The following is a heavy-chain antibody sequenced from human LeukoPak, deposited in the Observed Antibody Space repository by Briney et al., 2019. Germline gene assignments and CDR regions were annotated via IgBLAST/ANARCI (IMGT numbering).Heavy chain of an antibody. CDR1: GFTFISYS. J-gene: IGHJ4*01. CDR3: ARDLGSYSSGWYMGFDY. Sequence: PGGSLRLSCVGSGFTFISYSMNWVRQAPGKGLEWVSYISGTSNTIYYAHSVKGGFTVSRDNAKNSLYLQMNSLRAEGTAIYYCARDLGSYSSGWYMGFDYWGQEPWSPSPQ. D-gene: IGHD6-19*01. CDR2: ISGTSNTI. V-gene: IGHV3-48*01.